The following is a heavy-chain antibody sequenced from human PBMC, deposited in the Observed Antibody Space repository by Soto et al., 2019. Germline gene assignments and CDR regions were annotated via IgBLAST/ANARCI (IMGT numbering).Heavy chain of an antibody. D-gene: IGHD3-10*01. Sequence: SETLSLTCTVSGDSISSGNHNWSWIRQPPGKGLEWIGYIFYSGTAYYNPSLKSRLTISVDTSKNQFSLKLSSVTAADTAVYYCATTDYGTAYFDPWGQGSLVTVSS. J-gene: IGHJ5*02. CDR1: GDSISSGNHN. CDR2: IFYSGTA. CDR3: ATTDYGTAYFDP. V-gene: IGHV4-30-4*01.